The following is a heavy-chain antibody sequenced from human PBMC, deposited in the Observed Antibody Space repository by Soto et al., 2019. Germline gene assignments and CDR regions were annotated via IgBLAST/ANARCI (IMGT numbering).Heavy chain of an antibody. D-gene: IGHD4-17*01. J-gene: IGHJ3*02. Sequence: PGGSLRLSCAASGFTFSSYGMHWVRQAPGKGLEWVAVIWYDGSNKYYADSVKGRFTISRDNSKNTLYLQMNSLRAEDTAVYYCARDPSVHAFDIWGQGTMVTVSS. CDR1: GFTFSSYG. CDR2: IWYDGSNK. CDR3: ARDPSVHAFDI. V-gene: IGHV3-33*01.